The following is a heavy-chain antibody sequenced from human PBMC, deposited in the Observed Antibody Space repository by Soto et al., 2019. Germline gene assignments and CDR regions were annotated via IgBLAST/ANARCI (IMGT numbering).Heavy chain of an antibody. J-gene: IGHJ4*02. V-gene: IGHV1-18*01. CDR2: ISTNDANT. Sequence: ASVKVSCKASGYTFSTHGITWARQAPGQGLEWLGWISTNDANTRYALKLQGRVTMTKDTSTRTAYMELRGLTSDDTAIYYCARSGNWNYASDYWGQGTLVTVPQ. CDR1: GYTFSTHG. D-gene: IGHD1-7*01. CDR3: ARSGNWNYASDY.